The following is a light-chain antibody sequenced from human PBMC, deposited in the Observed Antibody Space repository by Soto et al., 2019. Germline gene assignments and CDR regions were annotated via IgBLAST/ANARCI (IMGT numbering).Light chain of an antibody. CDR2: DVS. CDR3: CSFSGSYISYV. J-gene: IGLJ1*01. Sequence: QSALTQPRSVSGSPGQSVTVSCTGTSSDVGGYNYVSWYQQHPGKAPKLIIYDVSKRPSGVPDRFSGSKSGNTASLTISGLQAEDEADYYCCSFSGSYISYVFGTGTKLTVL. CDR1: SSDVGGYNY. V-gene: IGLV2-11*01.